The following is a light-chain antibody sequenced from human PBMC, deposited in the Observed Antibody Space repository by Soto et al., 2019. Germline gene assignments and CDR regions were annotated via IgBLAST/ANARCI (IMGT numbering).Light chain of an antibody. J-gene: IGLJ1*01. V-gene: IGLV2-14*01. CDR1: SSDVGAYNY. CDR3: SSYTSSSPLV. CDR2: DVS. Sequence: QSALTQPASVSGSPGQSITISCTGTSSDVGAYNYVSWYQQHPGKAPKLMICDVSNRPSGVSNRFSGSKSGNTASLTISGLQAEDEADYYCSSYTSSSPLVFGTGTKGTVL.